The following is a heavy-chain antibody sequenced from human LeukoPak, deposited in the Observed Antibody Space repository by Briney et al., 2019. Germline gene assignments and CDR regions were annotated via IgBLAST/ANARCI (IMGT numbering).Heavy chain of an antibody. CDR3: ARDASVVVAATPYYFDY. Sequence: VASVKVSCKASGYTFTGYYMHWVRQAPGQGLEWMGRIIPILGIANYAQKFQGRVTITADKSTSTAYMELSSLRSEDTAVYYCARDASVVVAATPYYFDYWGQGTLVTVSS. D-gene: IGHD2-15*01. V-gene: IGHV1-69*04. CDR1: GYTFTGYY. J-gene: IGHJ4*02. CDR2: IIPILGIA.